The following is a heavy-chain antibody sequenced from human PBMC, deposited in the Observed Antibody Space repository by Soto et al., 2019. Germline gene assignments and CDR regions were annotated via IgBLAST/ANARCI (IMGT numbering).Heavy chain of an antibody. CDR1: GFTFSSFA. CDR3: AKDPPTTGTTFDC. J-gene: IGHJ4*02. CDR2: INKSGGST. V-gene: IGHV3-23*01. Sequence: EVQLLESGGGLVQPGGSLRLSCAASGFTFSSFAMSWVRQTPGKGLEWVSTINKSGGSTYYADSVKGRFTISRDNSKNMLFLQINGLRAEDTAVYYCAKDPPTTGTTFDCWRRGTLVTVSS. D-gene: IGHD1-1*01.